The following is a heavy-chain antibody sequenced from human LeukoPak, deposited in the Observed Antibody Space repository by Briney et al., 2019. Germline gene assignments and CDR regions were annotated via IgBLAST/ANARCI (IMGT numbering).Heavy chain of an antibody. J-gene: IGHJ4*02. CDR2: MSGDSTT. Sequence: GGSLRLSCAASGFTFSHYSMNWVRQAPGKGLEWVSYMSGDSTTYHADSVKGRFTISRDNAKNSLYLQMNSLRDEDTAVYYCARGYTYGHDYWGQGTLVTVSS. CDR3: ARGYTYGHDY. CDR1: GFTFSHYS. D-gene: IGHD5-18*01. V-gene: IGHV3-48*02.